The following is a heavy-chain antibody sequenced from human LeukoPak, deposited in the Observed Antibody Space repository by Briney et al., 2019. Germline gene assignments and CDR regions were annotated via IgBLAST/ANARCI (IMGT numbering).Heavy chain of an antibody. Sequence: PSETLSLTCTVSGASISSYYWSWIRQPPGKGLEWIGYIYYSGSTHYNPSLKSRVTISVDTSKNQFSLRLSSMTAADTAVYYCASGPYPAAGTDHQFDYWGQGTLVTASS. CDR1: GASISSYY. CDR3: ASGPYPAAGTDHQFDY. V-gene: IGHV4-59*01. D-gene: IGHD6-13*01. CDR2: IYYSGST. J-gene: IGHJ4*02.